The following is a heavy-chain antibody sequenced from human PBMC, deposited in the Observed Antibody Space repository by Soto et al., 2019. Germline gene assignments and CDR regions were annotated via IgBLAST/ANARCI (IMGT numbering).Heavy chain of an antibody. CDR3: ARDCGVGYYYYGMDV. CDR1: GFTFSSYS. J-gene: IGHJ6*02. Sequence: GGSLRLSCAASGFTFSSYSMNWVRQAPGKGLEWVSSISSSSYIYYADSVKGRFTISRDNAKNSLYLQMNSLRAEDTAVYYCARDCGVGYYYYGMDVWGQGTTVTVSS. D-gene: IGHD1-26*01. V-gene: IGHV3-21*01. CDR2: ISSSSYI.